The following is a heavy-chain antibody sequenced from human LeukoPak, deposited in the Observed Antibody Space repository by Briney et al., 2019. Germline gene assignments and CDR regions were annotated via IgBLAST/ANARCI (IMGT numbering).Heavy chain of an antibody. CDR2: MNPNSGNT. V-gene: IGHV1-8*01. J-gene: IGHJ5*02. Sequence: ASVKVSCKASGYTFTSYDINWVRQATGQGLEWMGWMNPNSGNTGYAQKFQGRVTMTRNTSISTAYMELSSLRSEDTAVYYCARASRGLYGFWSGYFLSHLEEYNWFDPWGQGTLVTVSS. CDR1: GYTFTSYD. D-gene: IGHD3-3*01. CDR3: ARASRGLYGFWSGYFLSHLEEYNWFDP.